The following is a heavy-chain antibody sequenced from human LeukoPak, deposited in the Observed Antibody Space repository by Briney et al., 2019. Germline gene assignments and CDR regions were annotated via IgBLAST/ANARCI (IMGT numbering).Heavy chain of an antibody. CDR3: ARASPMTTVTTFNDY. CDR2: MWFDGSNI. V-gene: IGHV3-33*01. D-gene: IGHD4-17*01. CDR1: GFTFSSYG. Sequence: GGSLRLSCAASGFTFSSYGMHWVRQAPGKGLEWVAVMWFDGSNIYYADSVKGRFTISRDNSKNTLYLQMNSLRAEDTAVYYCARASPMTTVTTFNDYWGQGTLVTVSS. J-gene: IGHJ4*02.